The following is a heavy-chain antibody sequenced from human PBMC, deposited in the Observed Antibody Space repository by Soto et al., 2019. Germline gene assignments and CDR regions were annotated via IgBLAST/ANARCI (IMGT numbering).Heavy chain of an antibody. CDR1: GGSISSYY. CDR2: IYYSGST. V-gene: IGHV4-59*01. J-gene: IGHJ6*03. Sequence: SETLSLTCTVSGGSISSYYWSWIRQPPGKGLEWIGYIYYSGSTNYNPSLKSRVTISVDTSKNQFSLKLSSVTAADTAVYYCARLTYYDFWSGYYSYYYYMDVWGKGTTVT. CDR3: ARLTYYDFWSGYYSYYYYMDV. D-gene: IGHD3-3*01.